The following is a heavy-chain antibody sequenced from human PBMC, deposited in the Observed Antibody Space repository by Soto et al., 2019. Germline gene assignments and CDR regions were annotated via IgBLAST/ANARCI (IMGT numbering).Heavy chain of an antibody. D-gene: IGHD3-22*01. CDR1: GGTFSNYA. V-gene: IGHV1-69*13. CDR2: TVPIFPTS. Sequence: ASVKVSCKASGGTFSNYAISWVRQAPGQGLERMGGTVPIFPTSNYAQTFQGRVTITADESTSTVYMELSSLRSEDTAVYYCARGHYFDSSNYYYVFYYFDYWGQGTPVTVFS. CDR3: ARGHYFDSSNYYYVFYYFDY. J-gene: IGHJ4*02.